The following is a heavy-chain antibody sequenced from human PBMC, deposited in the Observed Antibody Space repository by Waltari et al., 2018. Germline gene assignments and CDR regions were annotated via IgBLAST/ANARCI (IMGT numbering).Heavy chain of an antibody. CDR3: VRDLRQFDS. CDR2: INGDGSFI. CDR1: VFAFSVYW. Sequence: EVQLVQSGGVLVQPGGSLRLSCAASVFAFSVYWMHCVHQAPGQGLVWVSRINGDGSFINYADSVKGRFTTSRDNAKNTVYLQMNSLGAEDTAVYYCVRDLRQFDSWGQGTLVTVSS. V-gene: IGHV3-74*01. J-gene: IGHJ4*02.